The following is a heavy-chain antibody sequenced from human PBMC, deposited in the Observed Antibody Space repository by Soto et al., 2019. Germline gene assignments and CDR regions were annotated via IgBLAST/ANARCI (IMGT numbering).Heavy chain of an antibody. J-gene: IGHJ6*02. CDR3: ARDRGYDAHDFYYNAMDV. CDR2: IRGFSPYT. D-gene: IGHD2-15*01. Sequence: GGSLRLSCISSGFTFRTYTMNWVRQSPGKGLEWVSGIRGFSPYTFFAESVKGRFTISRDNAKNSLFLQMNSLRAEDTAVYYCARDRGYDAHDFYYNAMDVWGQGTTVTVSS. CDR1: GFTFRTYT. V-gene: IGHV3-21*01.